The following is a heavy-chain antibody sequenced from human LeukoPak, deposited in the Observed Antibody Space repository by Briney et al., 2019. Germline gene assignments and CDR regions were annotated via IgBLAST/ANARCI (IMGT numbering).Heavy chain of an antibody. Sequence: GGSLRLSCAASGFTFSSYAMHWVRQAPGKGLEYVSAISDSGGSTYYADSVKGRFTISRDNSKNTLYLQMSSLRAEDTAVYFCVRGYSFGPYGMDVWGQGTTVTVSS. CDR2: ISDSGGST. CDR1: GFTFSSYA. D-gene: IGHD2-15*01. V-gene: IGHV3-64D*09. J-gene: IGHJ6*02. CDR3: VRGYSFGPYGMDV.